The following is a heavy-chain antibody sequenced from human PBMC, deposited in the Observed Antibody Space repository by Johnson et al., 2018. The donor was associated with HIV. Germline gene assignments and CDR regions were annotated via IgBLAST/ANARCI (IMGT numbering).Heavy chain of an antibody. CDR1: GFTFSSYA. Sequence: QELLVESGGGVVQPGRSLRLSCAASGFTFSSYAIHWVRQAPGKVLEWVAGLSYDGSNKYYADSVKDRFHNSRDNSKNTLYLQMNSLRAEDTAVYYCSTMVQGDPVAFDIWGQGTMGTVSS. CDR2: LSYDGSNK. D-gene: IGHD3-10*01. J-gene: IGHJ3*02. CDR3: STMVQGDPVAFDI. V-gene: IGHV3-30*04.